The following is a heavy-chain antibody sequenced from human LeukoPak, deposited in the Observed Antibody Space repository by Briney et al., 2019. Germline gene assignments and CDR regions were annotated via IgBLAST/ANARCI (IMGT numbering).Heavy chain of an antibody. CDR1: GFTFSSYW. J-gene: IGHJ4*02. D-gene: IGHD5-18*01. V-gene: IGHV3-23*01. Sequence: GGSLRLSCAASGFTFSSYWMSWVRQAPGKGLEWVSAISGSGGSTYYADSVKGRFTISRDNSKNTLYLQMNSLRAEDTAVYYCARQREGAVVTIYWGQGTLVTVSS. CDR3: ARQREGAVVTIY. CDR2: ISGSGGST.